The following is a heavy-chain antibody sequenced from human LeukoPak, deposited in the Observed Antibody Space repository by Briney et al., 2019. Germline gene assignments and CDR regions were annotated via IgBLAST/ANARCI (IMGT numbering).Heavy chain of an antibody. CDR2: IIPIFGTA. CDR3: ARDTEIVTGAFDI. D-gene: IGHD3-22*01. Sequence: SVKVSCKASGGTFSSYAISWVRQAPGQGLEGMGGIIPIFGTANYAQKFQGRVTITTDESTSTAYMELSSLRSEDTAVYYCARDTEIVTGAFDIWGQGTMVTVSS. CDR1: GGTFSSYA. J-gene: IGHJ3*02. V-gene: IGHV1-69*05.